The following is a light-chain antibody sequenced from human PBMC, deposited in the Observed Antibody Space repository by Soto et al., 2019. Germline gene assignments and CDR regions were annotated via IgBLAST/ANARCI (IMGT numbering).Light chain of an antibody. CDR1: SSDVGGYNY. Sequence: QSALTQPRSVSGSPGQSVTISCTGTSSDVGGYNYVSWYQQHPGKAPKLMIYDVSKRPSGVPDRFSGSKSGNTASLTISGLQVEDEADYYCCSYAGGYTYVFGTGTKVTVL. V-gene: IGLV2-11*01. CDR3: CSYAGGYTYV. CDR2: DVS. J-gene: IGLJ1*01.